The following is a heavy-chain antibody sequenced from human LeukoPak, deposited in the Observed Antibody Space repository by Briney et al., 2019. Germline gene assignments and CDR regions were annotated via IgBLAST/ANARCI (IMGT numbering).Heavy chain of an antibody. CDR3: AKGRFWRRKTDYHFLH. Sequence: GRSLRLSCAASGFTFSSYGMHWVRQAPGKGLEWVAILSYDGSNKYYADSVKGRLTISRDNSKNTLYLQMNSLRAEDTAVYYCAKGRFWRRKTDYHFLHWGQGTLVTVSS. D-gene: IGHD3-3*02. CDR2: LSYDGSNK. CDR1: GFTFSSYG. J-gene: IGHJ1*01. V-gene: IGHV3-30*18.